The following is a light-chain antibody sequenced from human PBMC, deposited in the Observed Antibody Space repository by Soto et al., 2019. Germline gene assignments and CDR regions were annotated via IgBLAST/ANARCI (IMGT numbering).Light chain of an antibody. Sequence: DIQMTQSPSTLSGSVGDRVTITCRASQTISSWLAWYQQKPGKAPKLLIYKASTLKSGVPSRFSGSGSGTEFTLTISSLQPDDFATYYCQHYNSYFTFGPGTKVDIK. CDR3: QHYNSYFT. CDR2: KAS. J-gene: IGKJ3*01. CDR1: QTISSW. V-gene: IGKV1-5*03.